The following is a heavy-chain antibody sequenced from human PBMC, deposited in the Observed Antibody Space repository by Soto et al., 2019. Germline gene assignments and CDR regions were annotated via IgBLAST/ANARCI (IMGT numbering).Heavy chain of an antibody. D-gene: IGHD1-7*01. V-gene: IGHV3-30*18. Sequence: PGGSLRLSCAASGFTFSINDMHWVRQAPGRGLEWVAVISNDGNNKYYADSVKGRFTLSRDNSKNMVYLQMDSLRVEDTAVYFCAKDHQTYNWDYLFDSWGPGTLVTVYS. CDR3: AKDHQTYNWDYLFDS. CDR2: ISNDGNNK. CDR1: GFTFSIND. J-gene: IGHJ4*02.